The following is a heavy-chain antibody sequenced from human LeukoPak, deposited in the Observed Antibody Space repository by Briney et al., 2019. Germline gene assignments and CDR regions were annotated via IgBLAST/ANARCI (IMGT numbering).Heavy chain of an antibody. CDR2: VKPDGSQK. CDR1: GFTFSSYW. CDR3: ARGSSYYYDSSGYYVDY. J-gene: IGHJ4*02. V-gene: IGHV3-7*03. D-gene: IGHD3-22*01. Sequence: GGSLRLSCAASGFTFSSYWMSWVRQAPGKGLEWVAKVKPDGSQKDYVDSVKGRFTISRDNAKNSLYLQMNSLRAEDTAVYYCARGSSYYYDSSGYYVDYWGQGTLVTVSS.